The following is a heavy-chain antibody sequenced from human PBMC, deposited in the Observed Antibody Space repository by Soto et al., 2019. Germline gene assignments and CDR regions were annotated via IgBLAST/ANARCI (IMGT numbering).Heavy chain of an antibody. V-gene: IGHV3-23*01. Sequence: EAQLLESGGGLAQPGGSLRLSCAASGFTFSEFAMSWVRQAPGKGLEWVSVIGGDGGSPYYADSVKGRFTVSRDNSKSTLYLQMDSLRAEDTAVYYCVKDSINRNGIYDPFDIWGQGTMVTVSS. CDR2: IGGDGGSP. CDR1: GFTFSEFA. D-gene: IGHD3-3*02. J-gene: IGHJ3*02. CDR3: VKDSINRNGIYDPFDI.